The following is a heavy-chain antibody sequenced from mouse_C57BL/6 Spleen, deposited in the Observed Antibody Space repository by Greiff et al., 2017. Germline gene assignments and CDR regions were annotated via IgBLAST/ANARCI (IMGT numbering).Heavy chain of an antibody. J-gene: IGHJ4*01. Sequence: ESGPGLVKPSQSLSLTCSVTGYSITSGYYWNWIRQFPGNKLEWMGYISYDGSNNYNPSLKNRISITRDTSKNQFFLKLNSVTTEDTATYYCARWGVTTGFYYAMDYWGQGTSVTVSS. CDR3: ARWGVTTGFYYAMDY. D-gene: IGHD2-5*01. V-gene: IGHV3-6*01. CDR2: ISYDGSN. CDR1: GYSITSGYY.